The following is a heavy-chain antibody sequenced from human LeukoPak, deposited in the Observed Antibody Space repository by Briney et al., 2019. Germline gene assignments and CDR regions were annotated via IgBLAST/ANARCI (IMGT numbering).Heavy chain of an antibody. Sequence: GGSLRLSCAASGFTFSSYAMHWVRQAPGKGLEWVAVISYDGSNKYYADSVKGRFTISRDNSKKTLYLQMNSLRAEDTAVYYCARVMRGAFYFDYWGQGTLVTVSS. J-gene: IGHJ4*02. CDR3: ARVMRGAFYFDY. CDR1: GFTFSSYA. V-gene: IGHV3-30-3*01. CDR2: ISYDGSNK. D-gene: IGHD2-8*01.